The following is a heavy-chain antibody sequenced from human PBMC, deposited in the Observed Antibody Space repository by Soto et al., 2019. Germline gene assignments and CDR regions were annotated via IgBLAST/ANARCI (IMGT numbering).Heavy chain of an antibody. CDR2: IIPIFATA. D-gene: IGHD2-15*01. V-gene: IGHV1-69*01. J-gene: IGHJ6*02. CDR3: ARSQGGSSSLDIYYYYYYGMDV. Sequence: QVQLVQSGAEVKKPGSSVKVSCNAPGGTFSSYAISWVRQAPGQGLEWMGGIIPIFATAKYAQKFQGRVMITADESTSTGYMELSSLRSEDTAVYYCARSQGGSSSLDIYYYYYYGMDVWGQGTTVTVSS. CDR1: GGTFSSYA.